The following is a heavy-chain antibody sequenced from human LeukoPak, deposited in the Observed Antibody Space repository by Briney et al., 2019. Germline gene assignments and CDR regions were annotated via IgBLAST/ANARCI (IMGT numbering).Heavy chain of an antibody. Sequence: GGSLRLSCAASGFTVSSNYMSWVRQAPGKGLEWVSVIYSGGSTYYADSVKGRFTISRDNSKNTLYLQMNSLRAEDTAVYYCARSERQWLVAAPFDYWGQGTLVTVSS. CDR3: ARSERQWLVAAPFDY. CDR2: IYSGGST. V-gene: IGHV3-66*01. CDR1: GFTVSSNY. D-gene: IGHD6-19*01. J-gene: IGHJ4*02.